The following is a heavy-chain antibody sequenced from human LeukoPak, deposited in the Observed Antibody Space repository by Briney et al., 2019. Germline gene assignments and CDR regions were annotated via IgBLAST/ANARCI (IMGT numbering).Heavy chain of an antibody. CDR2: IQSDGSVQ. Sequence: PGGSLRLPCAASGFSFSSYWMSWVRQAPGKGLEWVANIQSDGSVQQYVASVKGRLTISRGNAKNSLYLQMNSLRAEDTAVYYCARIPRGSGWSFLDFWGQGTLVTVTS. CDR3: ARIPRGSGWSFLDF. J-gene: IGHJ4*02. V-gene: IGHV3-7*01. CDR1: GFSFSSYW. D-gene: IGHD6-19*01.